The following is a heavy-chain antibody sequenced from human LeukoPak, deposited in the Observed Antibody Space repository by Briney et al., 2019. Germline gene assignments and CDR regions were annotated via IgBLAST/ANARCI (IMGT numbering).Heavy chain of an antibody. CDR1: GYSISSGYN. Sequence: SETLSLTCAVSGYSISSGYNGGWIRQPAGKGLEWIGSIYTSGSTNYNPSLKSRVTISVDTSKNQFSLKLSSVTAADTAVYYCARLTPGIAVAGSEFDYWGQGTLVTVSS. V-gene: IGHV4-38-2*01. CDR3: ARLTPGIAVAGSEFDY. D-gene: IGHD6-19*01. CDR2: IYTSGST. J-gene: IGHJ4*02.